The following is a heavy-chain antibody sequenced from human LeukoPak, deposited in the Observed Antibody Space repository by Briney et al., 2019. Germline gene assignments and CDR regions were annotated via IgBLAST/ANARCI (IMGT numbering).Heavy chain of an antibody. V-gene: IGHV3-23*01. CDR3: AREFSASY. D-gene: IGHD6-19*01. CDR2: ISGSGGST. J-gene: IGHJ4*02. Sequence: GGSLRLSCAASGFTFNTYAMSWVRQAPGKGLEWVSGISGSGGSTYYADSVKGRFTISRDNAKNTLYLQMNSLRAEDTAVYYCAREFSASYWGQGTLVTVSS. CDR1: GFTFNTYA.